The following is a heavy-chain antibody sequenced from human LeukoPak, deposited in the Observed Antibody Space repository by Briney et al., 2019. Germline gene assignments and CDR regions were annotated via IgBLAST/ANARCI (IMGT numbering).Heavy chain of an antibody. J-gene: IGHJ4*02. CDR1: GGTFSSYA. CDR3: ARTPRSVAATPFDY. D-gene: IGHD2-15*01. CDR2: IIPIFGTA. V-gene: IGHV1-69*01. Sequence: SVKVSCKASGGTFSSYAISWVRQAPGQGLAWMGGIIPIFGTANYAQKFQGRVTITADESTSTAYMELSSLRSEDTAVYYCARTPRSVAATPFDYWGQGTLVTVSS.